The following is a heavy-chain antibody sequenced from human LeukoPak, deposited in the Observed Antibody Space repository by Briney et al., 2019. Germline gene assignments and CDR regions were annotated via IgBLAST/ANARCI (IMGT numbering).Heavy chain of an antibody. CDR3: AKNPAPDVLTCYAGFDY. V-gene: IGHV3-23*01. J-gene: IGHJ4*02. CDR1: GFTLRSYA. CDR2: ISGGGFIT. D-gene: IGHD3-9*01. Sequence: GGSLRLSCAASGFTLRSYAMSWVRQAPGKGLEWVSGISGGGFITSYADSVKGRFTISRDNSKNTLYLQMNSLRAEDTAVYYRAKNPAPDVLTCYAGFDYLGQGTLVTRSP.